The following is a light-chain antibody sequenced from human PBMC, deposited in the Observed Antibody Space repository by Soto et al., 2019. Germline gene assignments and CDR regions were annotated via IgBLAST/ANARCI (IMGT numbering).Light chain of an antibody. CDR3: ATWDDSLNGVV. CDR1: SSNVGNNG. CDR2: FNN. Sequence: QSVVTQPPSASGTPGQRVTISCSGSSSNVGNNGVNWYQQLPGSAPKLLIYFNNPRPSGVPDRFSGSRSGTSASLAISGLQSEDEADYYCATWDDSLNGVVFGGGTQLTVL. V-gene: IGLV1-44*01. J-gene: IGLJ3*02.